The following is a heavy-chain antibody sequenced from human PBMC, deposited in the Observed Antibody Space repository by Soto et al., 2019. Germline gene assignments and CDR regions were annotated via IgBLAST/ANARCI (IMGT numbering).Heavy chain of an antibody. CDR2: IYYSGST. CDR3: ARNYYDSSGYYYVFWFDP. CDR1: GGSISSYY. D-gene: IGHD3-22*01. J-gene: IGHJ5*02. Sequence: SETLSLTCTVSGGSISSYYWSWIRQPPGKGLEWIGYIYYSGSTNYNPSLKSRVTISVDTSKNQFSLKLSSVTAADTAVYYCARNYYDSSGYYYVFWFDPWAQGTLVIVSS. V-gene: IGHV4-59*01.